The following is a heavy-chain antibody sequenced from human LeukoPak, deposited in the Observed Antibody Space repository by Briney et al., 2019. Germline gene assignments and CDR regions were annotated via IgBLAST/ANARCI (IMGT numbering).Heavy chain of an antibody. J-gene: IGHJ4*02. V-gene: IGHV4-34*01. CDR1: GGSFSGYY. Sequence: SETLSLTCAVYGGSFSGYYWSWIRQPPGKGLEWIGEINHSGGTNYNPSLKSRVTISVDTSKNQFSLKLSSVTAADTAVYYCARDEQGYSYGPFDYWGQGTLVTVSS. CDR2: INHSGGT. D-gene: IGHD5-18*01. CDR3: ARDEQGYSYGPFDY.